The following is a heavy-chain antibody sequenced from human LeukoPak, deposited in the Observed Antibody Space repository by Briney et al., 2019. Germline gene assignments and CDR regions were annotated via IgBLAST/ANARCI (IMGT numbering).Heavy chain of an antibody. D-gene: IGHD6-13*01. CDR1: GVSFSGYY. CDR2: INHSGST. J-gene: IGHJ4*02. CDR3: ARGSTLAAAGTMDY. V-gene: IGHV4-34*01. Sequence: SETLSLTCAVYGVSFSGYYWSWIRQPPGKGLEWIGEINHSGSTNYNPSLKSRVTISVDTSKNQFSLKLSSVTAADTAVYYCARGSTLAAAGTMDYWGQGTLVTVSS.